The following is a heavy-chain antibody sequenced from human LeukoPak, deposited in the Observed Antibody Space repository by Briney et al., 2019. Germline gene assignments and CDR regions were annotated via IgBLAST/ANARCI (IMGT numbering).Heavy chain of an antibody. CDR1: GFTFSSYA. J-gene: IGHJ4*02. D-gene: IGHD2-2*02. V-gene: IGHV3-23*01. Sequence: GGSLRLSCAASGFTFSSYAMSWVRQAPGKGLEWVSAISGSGGSTYYADSVKGRFTISRGNSKNTLYLQMNSLRAEDTAVYYCAKDQYKLLYENWGQGTLVTVSS. CDR2: ISGSGGST. CDR3: AKDQYKLLYEN.